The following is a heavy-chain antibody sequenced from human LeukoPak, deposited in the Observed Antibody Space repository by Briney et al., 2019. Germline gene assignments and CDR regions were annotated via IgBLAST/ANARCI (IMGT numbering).Heavy chain of an antibody. J-gene: IGHJ2*01. D-gene: IGHD6-13*01. V-gene: IGHV1-2*04. CDR1: GYTFTEYY. CDR3: ASVIAASGTRNWYFDL. Sequence: ASVKVSCKASGYTFTEYYMHWVRQAPGQGLEWMGWTNPNSGDTNYAQKFQGWVTMTRDTSISTAYMELSRLRSDDTAVYFCASVIAASGTRNWYFDLWGRGTLVTVSS. CDR2: TNPNSGDT.